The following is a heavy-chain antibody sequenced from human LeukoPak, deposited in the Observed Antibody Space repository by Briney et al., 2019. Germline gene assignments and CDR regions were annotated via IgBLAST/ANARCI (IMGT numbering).Heavy chain of an antibody. J-gene: IGHJ4*02. Sequence: PSQTLSLTCTVSGDSISSGSYYWNWIRQPAGKGLEWIGRIYTSGSTHYNPSLKSRVTIHVDTSKNQFSLKLNSVTAADTAVYYCARTGGDYSYYFDSWGQGTLVTVSS. CDR3: ARTGGDYSYYFDS. CDR2: IYTSGST. V-gene: IGHV4-61*02. D-gene: IGHD4-17*01. CDR1: GDSISSGSYY.